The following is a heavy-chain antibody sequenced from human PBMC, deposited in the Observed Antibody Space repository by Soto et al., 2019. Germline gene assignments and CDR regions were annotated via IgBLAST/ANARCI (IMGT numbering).Heavy chain of an antibody. J-gene: IGHJ4*02. Sequence: QVQLVQSGAEVKKPGSSVKVSCQASGGTFSSYAISWVRQAPGQGLEWMGGIIPIFGTANYARKFQGRVTITADESTSTAYMELSSLRSEDTAVYYCAREYSSCWALDYWGQGTLVTVSS. V-gene: IGHV1-69*01. CDR1: GGTFSSYA. D-gene: IGHD6-19*01. CDR3: AREYSSCWALDY. CDR2: IIPIFGTA.